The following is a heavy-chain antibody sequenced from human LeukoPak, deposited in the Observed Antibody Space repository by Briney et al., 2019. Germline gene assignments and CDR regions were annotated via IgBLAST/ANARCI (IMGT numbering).Heavy chain of an antibody. D-gene: IGHD2-15*01. CDR1: GGSINNYY. Sequence: SETLSLTCTVSGGSINNYYWSWIRRPPGKGLEWIGFIHYSGSTNYNPSLKRRVTFSVDTSKNQFSLKLNSVTAADTGVYYCAREGYCSGGSCHRTFDLWGRGTQVTVSS. V-gene: IGHV4-59*01. CDR3: AREGYCSGGSCHRTFDL. CDR2: IHYSGST. J-gene: IGHJ4*02.